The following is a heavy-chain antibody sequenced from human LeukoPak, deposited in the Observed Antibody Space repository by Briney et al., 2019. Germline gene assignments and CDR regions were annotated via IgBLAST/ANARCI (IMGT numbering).Heavy chain of an antibody. Sequence: GGSLRLSCTASGFIFGDYAMSWVRHSPGKGLEWLGVIRSQSYDVTTQYAASVKGRFNISRDDSKSIGYLQMNSLKNEDTGVYHCARLGETYWSGGSCYFLDYWGQGTLVSVSS. CDR2: IRSQSYDVTT. J-gene: IGHJ4*02. D-gene: IGHD2-15*01. CDR3: ARLGETYWSGGSCYFLDY. V-gene: IGHV3-49*04. CDR1: GFIFGDYA.